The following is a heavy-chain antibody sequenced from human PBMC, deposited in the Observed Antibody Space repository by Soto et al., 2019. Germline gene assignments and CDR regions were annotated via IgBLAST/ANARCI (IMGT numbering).Heavy chain of an antibody. CDR3: SIGSWSAETFDV. V-gene: IGHV1-69*02. Sequence: QVHLIQSGAEVKKPGSSVKVSCKAAGGTFNTYTLIWVRQAPGHGLEWMGRIIPMLTVTNSAQKFQGRLTLTADNSTGTAFMELTRLRSDDTAVYYCSIGSWSAETFDVWGQGTMVTVSS. J-gene: IGHJ3*01. D-gene: IGHD2-2*01. CDR2: IIPMLTVT. CDR1: GGTFNTYT.